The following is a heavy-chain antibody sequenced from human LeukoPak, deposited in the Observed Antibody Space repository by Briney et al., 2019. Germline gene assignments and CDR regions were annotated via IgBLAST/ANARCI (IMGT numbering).Heavy chain of an antibody. CDR3: ARVGCGGDCYHYFDY. J-gene: IGHJ4*02. D-gene: IGHD2-21*02. Sequence: SETLSPTCAAYGGSFSGYYWSWIRQPPGKGLEWIGEINHSGSTNYNPSLKSRVTISVDTSKNQFSLKLSSVTAADTAVYYCARVGCGGDCYHYFDYWGQGTLVAVSS. V-gene: IGHV4-34*01. CDR1: GGSFSGYY. CDR2: INHSGST.